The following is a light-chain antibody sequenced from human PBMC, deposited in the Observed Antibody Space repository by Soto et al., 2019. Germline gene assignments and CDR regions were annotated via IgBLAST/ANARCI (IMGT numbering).Light chain of an antibody. V-gene: IGKV3-11*01. J-gene: IGKJ1*01. CDR1: QSVSSY. CDR2: DAF. Sequence: IVLTHSPATLSLSPEERATLSCRAIQSVSSYLAWYQQKPGPATRLLIYDAFNRAAGIPARFSGRGSGTGVTRTISSLEPEEVGIYYCQQRSNLPRTVERGNKVEL. CDR3: QQRSNLPRT.